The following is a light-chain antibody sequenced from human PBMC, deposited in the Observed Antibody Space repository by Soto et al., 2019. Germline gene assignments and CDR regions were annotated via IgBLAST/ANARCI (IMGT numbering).Light chain of an antibody. Sequence: DIVMTQSPDSLAVSLGERATINCKSSQSVLYSSNNKNYLAWYQQKPGQPPKLLIYWASTRESGVPDRFSGSGSGTDFPLTISSLQAEDEAVYYCQQYYSTPLTFGGGTKVEIK. CDR1: QSVLYSSNNKNY. CDR3: QQYYSTPLT. J-gene: IGKJ4*01. CDR2: WAS. V-gene: IGKV4-1*01.